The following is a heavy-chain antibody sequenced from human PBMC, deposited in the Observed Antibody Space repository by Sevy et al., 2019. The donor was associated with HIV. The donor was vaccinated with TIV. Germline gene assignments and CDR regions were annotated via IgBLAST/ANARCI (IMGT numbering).Heavy chain of an antibody. CDR2: IYYSGST. CDR3: ARSQVIFGVVPDY. J-gene: IGHJ4*02. Sequence: SETLSLTCTVSGGSISSYYWSWIRQPPGKGLEWIGYIYYSGSTNYNPSLKSRVTISVDTCKNQFSLKLSSVAAADTAVYYCARSQVIFGVVPDYWGQGTLVTVSS. V-gene: IGHV4-59*01. D-gene: IGHD3-3*01. CDR1: GGSISSYY.